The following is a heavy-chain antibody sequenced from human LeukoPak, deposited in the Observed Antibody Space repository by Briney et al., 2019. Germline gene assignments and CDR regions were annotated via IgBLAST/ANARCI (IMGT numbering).Heavy chain of an antibody. J-gene: IGHJ5*02. CDR1: GGSISGYY. Sequence: PSETLSLTCTVSGGSISGYYWSWIRQPPGKGLEWIGYIYYSGSTNYNPSLKSRVTISVDTSKNQFSLKLSSVTAADTAVYYCASLNYYGSGSYSFDPWGQGTLVTVSS. D-gene: IGHD3-10*01. CDR3: ASLNYYGSGSYSFDP. V-gene: IGHV4-59*08. CDR2: IYYSGST.